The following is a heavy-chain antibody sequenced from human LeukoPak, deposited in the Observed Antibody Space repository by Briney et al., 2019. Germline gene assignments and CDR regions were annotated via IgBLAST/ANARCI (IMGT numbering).Heavy chain of an antibody. J-gene: IGHJ6*04. V-gene: IGHV3-48*01. CDR2: ISSSSSTI. D-gene: IGHD6-13*01. Sequence: PGGSLRPSCAASGFTFSSYSMNWVRQAPGKGLEWVSYISSSSSTIYYADSVKGRFTISRDNAKNSLYLQMNSLRAEDTAVYYCARRGPTLSSWYRWEMDAWGKGTTVTVSS. CDR1: GFTFSSYS. CDR3: ARRGPTLSSWYRWEMDA.